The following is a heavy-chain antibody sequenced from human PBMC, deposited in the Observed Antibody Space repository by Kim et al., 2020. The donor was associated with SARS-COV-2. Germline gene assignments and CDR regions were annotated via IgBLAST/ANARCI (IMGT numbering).Heavy chain of an antibody. CDR1: GGSFRSYA. CDR2: IIPFLGTT. Sequence: SVKVSCKASGGSFRSYAINWVRQAPGQGLEWMGGIIPFLGTTYYAQKFQGRVTVTADESTSTFFMELSSLKSDDTALYYCAGGSNWNDEPDPSYFDYWG. CDR3: AGGSNWNDEPDPSYFDY. D-gene: IGHD1-20*01. V-gene: IGHV1-69*13. J-gene: IGHJ4*01.